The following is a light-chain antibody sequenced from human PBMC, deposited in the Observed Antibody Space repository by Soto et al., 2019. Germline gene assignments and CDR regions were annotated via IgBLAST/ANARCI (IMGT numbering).Light chain of an antibody. Sequence: DIQKTQSPSSLSVSGGDRIAITCRASQGISNYLAWYQPKPGKVPKLLIFAASTLQSGVPSRFSGSGSGTDFTLTISSLQPEDVATYYCQKYNSAPYTFGQGTKLEIK. V-gene: IGKV1-27*01. CDR3: QKYNSAPYT. J-gene: IGKJ2*01. CDR1: QGISNY. CDR2: AAS.